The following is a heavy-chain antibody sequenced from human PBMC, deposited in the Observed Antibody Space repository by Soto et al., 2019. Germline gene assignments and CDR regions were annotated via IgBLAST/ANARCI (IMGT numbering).Heavy chain of an antibody. D-gene: IGHD2-15*01. CDR3: ARVALYCSGGSCYSIYYYYGMDV. V-gene: IGHV1-69*01. Sequence: QVPLVQSGAEVKKPGSSVKVSCKASGGTFSSYAISWVRQAPGQGLEWMGGIIPIFGTANYAQKFQGRVTITADESTSTAYMELSSLRSEDTAVYYCARVALYCSGGSCYSIYYYYGMDVWGQGTTVTVSS. CDR2: IIPIFGTA. J-gene: IGHJ6*02. CDR1: GGTFSSYA.